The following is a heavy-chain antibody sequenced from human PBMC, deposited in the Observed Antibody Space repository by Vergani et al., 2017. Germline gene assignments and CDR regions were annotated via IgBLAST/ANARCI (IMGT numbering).Heavy chain of an antibody. V-gene: IGHV1-46*03. D-gene: IGHD5-18*01. J-gene: IGHJ4*02. CDR3: ARAHSYGFDY. CDR2: INPRGGST. Sequence: QVQLVQSGAEVKKPGASVKVSCKASGYTFTSYYMHWVRQAPGQGLEWMGIINPRGGSTNSAQKFQGRVTMTRETSTSTVYMELSSLRSEDTAVYFCARAHSYGFDYWGQGTLVTVSS. CDR1: GYTFTSYY.